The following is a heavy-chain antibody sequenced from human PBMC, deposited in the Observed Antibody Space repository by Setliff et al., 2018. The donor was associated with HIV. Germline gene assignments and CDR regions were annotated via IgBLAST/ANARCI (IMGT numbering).Heavy chain of an antibody. V-gene: IGHV3-7*03. CDR1: RFAFSTYW. J-gene: IGHJ4*01. CDR3: ARDPGTGYDFLTDQQNRGYYFDY. CDR2: IKQDGNEK. D-gene: IGHD3-9*01. Sequence: GGSLRLSCAASRFAFSTYWMSWVRQAPGKGLEWVANIKQDGNEKYYVDSVKGRFTIARDNAKNSLYLQMNSLRAEDTAVYYCARDPGTGYDFLTDQQNRGYYFDYWGDGTL.